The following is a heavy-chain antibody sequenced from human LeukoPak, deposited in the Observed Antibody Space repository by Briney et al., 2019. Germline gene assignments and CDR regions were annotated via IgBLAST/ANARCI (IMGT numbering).Heavy chain of an antibody. CDR1: GFTFSSDG. J-gene: IGHJ4*02. CDR3: AKGLSRDSYYFDY. CDR2: ISYDGVAK. Sequence: GGSLRLSCATSGFTFSSDGLHWVRQAPGKGLEWVSIISYDGVAKHYGDSVKGRFTISRDNSKNTLYLEMSGLRPEDTAVYYCAKGLSRDSYYFDYWGQGTLVTVSS. D-gene: IGHD5-24*01. V-gene: IGHV3-30*02.